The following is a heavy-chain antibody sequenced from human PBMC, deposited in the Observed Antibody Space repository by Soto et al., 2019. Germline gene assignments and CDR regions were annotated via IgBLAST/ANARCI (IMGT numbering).Heavy chain of an antibody. Sequence: GGSPSLSCAASGFPISSYAMSWVRHAPGKGLEWVSAISGSGGSTYYADSVKGRFTISRDNSKNTLYLQMNSLRAEDTAGYYCAKHPSSGYYGMDGWGQGTTVTVS. CDR1: GFPISSYA. CDR3: AKHPSSGYYGMDG. D-gene: IGHD6-6*01. V-gene: IGHV3-23*01. J-gene: IGHJ6*02. CDR2: ISGSGGST.